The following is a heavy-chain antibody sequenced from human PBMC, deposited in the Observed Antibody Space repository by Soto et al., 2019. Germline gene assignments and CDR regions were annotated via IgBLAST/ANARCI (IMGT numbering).Heavy chain of an antibody. J-gene: IGHJ4*02. CDR1: GDSISSGDYY. CDR2: IYYSGST. Sequence: QVQLQESSAGLVKPSQTLSLTCTVSGDSISSGDYYWSWIRQPPGKGLEWIGYIYYSGSTYYNPSLKSRVTISVDTSKNQFSLKLSSVTAADTAVYYCARAQGSGFLVTWGQGTLVTVSS. V-gene: IGHV4-30-4*01. CDR3: ARAQGSGFLVT. D-gene: IGHD3-10*01.